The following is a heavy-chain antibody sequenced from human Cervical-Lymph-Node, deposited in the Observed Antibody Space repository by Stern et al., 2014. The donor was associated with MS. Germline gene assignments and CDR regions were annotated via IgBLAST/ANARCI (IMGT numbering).Heavy chain of an antibody. D-gene: IGHD2-15*01. CDR2: IWYDGSHK. CDR1: GFTFSSYG. Sequence: VHLVESGGGVVQPGRSLRLSCAASGFTFSSYGMYWVRQAPGKGLEWVAVIWYDGSHKFCADSVKGRFTISRDNSKNTLYLQMNSLRAEDTAVYYCARDGYCSGGSCYSYFDSWGQGTLVTVSP. J-gene: IGHJ4*02. CDR3: ARDGYCSGGSCYSYFDS. V-gene: IGHV3-33*01.